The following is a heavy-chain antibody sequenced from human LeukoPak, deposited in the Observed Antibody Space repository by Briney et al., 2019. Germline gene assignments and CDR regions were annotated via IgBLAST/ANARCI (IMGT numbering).Heavy chain of an antibody. V-gene: IGHV3-11*01. CDR3: ASTTRRYCSSTSCYPTFYDY. D-gene: IGHD2-2*01. J-gene: IGHJ4*02. Sequence: GGSLRLSCAASGFTFSDYCMSWIRQAPGKGLEWVSYINSNSSTIYYADSVKGRFTISRDNAKNSLYLQMNSLRAEDTAVYYCASTTRRYCSSTSCYPTFYDYWGQGTLVTVSS. CDR2: INSNSSTI. CDR1: GFTFSDYC.